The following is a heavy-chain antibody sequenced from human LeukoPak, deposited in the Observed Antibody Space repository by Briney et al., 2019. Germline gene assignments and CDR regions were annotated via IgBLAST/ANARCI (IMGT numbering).Heavy chain of an antibody. V-gene: IGHV3-48*03. CDR1: GLTFSSYE. Sequence: TGGSLRLSCAASGLTFSSYEMNWVRQAPGKGLEWVPYISSSGSSIYYADSVKGRFPISRYNAKKSMYLQMHSLRAEDTAVYYCARDSHKFDSSGYYPDTFDIWGQGTMVTVSS. CDR2: ISSSGSSI. J-gene: IGHJ3*02. D-gene: IGHD3-22*01. CDR3: ARDSHKFDSSGYYPDTFDI.